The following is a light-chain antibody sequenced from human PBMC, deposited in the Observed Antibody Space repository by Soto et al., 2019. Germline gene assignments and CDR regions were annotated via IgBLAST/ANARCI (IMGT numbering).Light chain of an antibody. CDR1: QSVGGSR. V-gene: IGKV3D-15*01. J-gene: IGKJ1*01. Sequence: ETVLTQSPGTLSLSPGERATLSCRASQSVGGSRIAWYHQKPGQAPRLLIYGAWNRVTGIPARFSGSGSGTEFTLTISSLQSEDFAVYYCQQYNNWPRTFGQGTKVDIK. CDR3: QQYNNWPRT. CDR2: GAW.